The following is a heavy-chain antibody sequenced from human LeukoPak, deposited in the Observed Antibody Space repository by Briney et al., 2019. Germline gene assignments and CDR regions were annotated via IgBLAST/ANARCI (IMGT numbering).Heavy chain of an antibody. Sequence: PGGSLRLSCAASGFTFSDYYMSWIRQAPGKGLEWVSYISSSGSTIYYADSVKGRFTISRDNAKNSLYLRMNSLRAEDTAVYYCAKAGLPFWSGYYFVDYWGQGTLVTVSS. CDR3: AKAGLPFWSGYYFVDY. CDR1: GFTFSDYY. CDR2: ISSSGSTI. D-gene: IGHD3-3*01. J-gene: IGHJ4*02. V-gene: IGHV3-11*01.